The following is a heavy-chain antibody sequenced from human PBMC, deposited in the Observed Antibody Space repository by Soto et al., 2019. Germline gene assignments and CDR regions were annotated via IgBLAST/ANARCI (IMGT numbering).Heavy chain of an antibody. Sequence: GGSLRLSCAASGFTFSDYYMSWIRQAPGKGLEWVSYISSSSSYTNYADSVKGRFTISRDNAKNSLYLQMNSLRAEDTAVYYCARGGDTAMVNYDYWGQGTLVTVSS. CDR1: GFTFSDYY. J-gene: IGHJ4*02. D-gene: IGHD5-18*01. V-gene: IGHV3-11*06. CDR3: ARGGDTAMVNYDY. CDR2: ISSSSSYT.